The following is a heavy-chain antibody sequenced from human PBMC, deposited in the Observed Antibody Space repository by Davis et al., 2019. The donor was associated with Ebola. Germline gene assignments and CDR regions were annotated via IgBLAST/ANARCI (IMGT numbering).Heavy chain of an antibody. CDR2: ISYTGST. J-gene: IGHJ5*02. CDR1: GGSISTDY. D-gene: IGHD2-15*01. V-gene: IGHV4-59*01. Sequence: MPSETLSLTCTVSGGSISTDYWSWIRQPPGKGLEWIGYISYTGSTNYNPSLKSRVTISVDTSKNQVSLKLSSVTAADTAVYYCARGRIGCSGGSCFNWFDPWGQGTLVTVSS. CDR3: ARGRIGCSGGSCFNWFDP.